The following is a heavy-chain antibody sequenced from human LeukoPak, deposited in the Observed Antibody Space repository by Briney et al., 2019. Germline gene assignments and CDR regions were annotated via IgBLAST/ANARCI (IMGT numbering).Heavy chain of an antibody. V-gene: IGHV1-8*01. D-gene: IGHD3-3*01. Sequence: ASVKVSCKASGYTFTSYDINWVRQATGQGLEWMGWMNPNSGNTGYAQKFQGRVTMTRNTSISTAYMELSSLRSEDTAVYYCARESGYYGYYYGMDVWGQGTTVAVSS. CDR1: GYTFTSYD. J-gene: IGHJ6*02. CDR2: MNPNSGNT. CDR3: ARESGYYGYYYGMDV.